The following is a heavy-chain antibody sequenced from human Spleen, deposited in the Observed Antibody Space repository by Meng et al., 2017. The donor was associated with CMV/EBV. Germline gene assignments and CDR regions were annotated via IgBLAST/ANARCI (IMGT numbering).Heavy chain of an antibody. D-gene: IGHD1-26*01. CDR3: ARGSGGVGATGGYNWFDP. CDR1: GYTLTELS. CDR2: FDPEDGET. J-gene: IGHJ5*02. Sequence: ASVKVSCKVSGYTLTELSRHWVRQAPGKGLEWMGGFDPEDGETIYTQKFQGRVTMTEDTSTDTAYMELSRLKSDDTAVYYCARGSGGVGATGGYNWFDPWGQGTLVTVSS. V-gene: IGHV1-24*01.